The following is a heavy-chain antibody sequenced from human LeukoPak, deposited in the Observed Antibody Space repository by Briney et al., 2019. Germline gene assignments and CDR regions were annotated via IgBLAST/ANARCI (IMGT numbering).Heavy chain of an antibody. Sequence: ASVKVSCKASGYTFTSYGISWVRQAPGQGLEWMGWTSAYNGNTNYAQKLQGRVTMTTDTSTSTAYMELRSLRSDDTAVYYCARGAAVPASDDAFDIWGQGTMVTVSS. CDR2: TSAYNGNT. V-gene: IGHV1-18*01. CDR3: ARGAAVPASDDAFDI. D-gene: IGHD6-13*01. J-gene: IGHJ3*02. CDR1: GYTFTSYG.